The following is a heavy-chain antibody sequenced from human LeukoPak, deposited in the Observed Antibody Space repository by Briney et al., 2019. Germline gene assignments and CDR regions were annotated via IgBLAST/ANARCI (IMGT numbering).Heavy chain of an antibody. J-gene: IGHJ4*02. V-gene: IGHV3-33*01. CDR2: IWYDGSKK. CDR1: GFTFSSYG. CDR3: ARDLGTAGSFYFDY. Sequence: PGGSLRLSCVASGFTFSSYGMHWVRQTPGKGLEWVAVIWYDGSKKYSADSLKGRFTISRDDSKSTLYLQMNSLRAEDTAVYYCARDLGTAGSFYFDYWGREPWSPSPQ. D-gene: IGHD6-19*01.